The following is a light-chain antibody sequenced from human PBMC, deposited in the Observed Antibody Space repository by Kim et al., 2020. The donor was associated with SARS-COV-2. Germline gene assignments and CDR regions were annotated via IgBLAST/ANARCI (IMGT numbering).Light chain of an antibody. Sequence: PGERATLSCRASQSVTATYLAWYQQKPGQAPRLLIYGASSRATGIPDRFSGSGSGTDFTLTISRLEPEDFAVYYCQQYAGSSLTFGGGTKV. CDR2: GAS. J-gene: IGKJ4*01. V-gene: IGKV3-20*01. CDR3: QQYAGSSLT. CDR1: QSVTATY.